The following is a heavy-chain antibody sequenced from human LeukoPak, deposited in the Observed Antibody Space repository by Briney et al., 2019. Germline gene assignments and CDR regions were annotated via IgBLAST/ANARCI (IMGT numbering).Heavy chain of an antibody. Sequence: GRSLRLSCAAAGFTFSLYGIHWVRQAPGKGLEWVAFIQNDGSNKYYADSVKGRFTISRDNSKNTLYLQMNSLRAEDTAVYYCAREIQDRGAIGYWGQGTLVTVSS. D-gene: IGHD3-10*01. J-gene: IGHJ4*02. CDR2: IQNDGSNK. CDR3: AREIQDRGAIGY. V-gene: IGHV3-30*02. CDR1: GFTFSLYG.